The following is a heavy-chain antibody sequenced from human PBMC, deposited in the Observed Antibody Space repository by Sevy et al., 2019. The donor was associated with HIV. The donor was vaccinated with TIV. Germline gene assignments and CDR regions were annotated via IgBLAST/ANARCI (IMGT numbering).Heavy chain of an antibody. Sequence: ASVKVSCKASGYTFTGYYIHWVRQAPGQGLEWMGWINPESGGTHYAQNFQARVTMTRDTSITTTFMEMSRLVSHDTAVYYCARAERPSLHLHFWGQGTLVTVSS. CDR2: INPESGGT. CDR1: GYTFTGYY. V-gene: IGHV1-2*02. J-gene: IGHJ4*02. CDR3: ARAERPSLHLHF.